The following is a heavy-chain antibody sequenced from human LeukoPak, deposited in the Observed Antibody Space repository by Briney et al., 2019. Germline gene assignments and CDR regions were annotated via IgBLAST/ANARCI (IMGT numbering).Heavy chain of an antibody. V-gene: IGHV3-33*05. J-gene: IGHJ4*02. D-gene: IGHD7-27*01. CDR2: ISTDAKDK. Sequence: QTGGSLRLSCAASGFTLSSYAMHWVRQAPGKGLEWVTVISTDAKDKKYADSVKGRFAISRDNSKNSLYLQMNSLRDEDTAVYYCARDRNWGFDYWGQGTLLTVSS. CDR3: ARDRNWGFDY. CDR1: GFTLSSYA.